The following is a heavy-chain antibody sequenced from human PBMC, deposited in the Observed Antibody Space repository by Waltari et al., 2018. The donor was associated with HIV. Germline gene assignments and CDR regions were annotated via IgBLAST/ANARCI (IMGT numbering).Heavy chain of an antibody. Sequence: EVQLVESGGGLVQPGGSLRLSCAASGFTFSRYWMHWVRQAPGKGLVWGSRMNRDGSNTDYADSVSGRITISRDNAKNTLYLEMNRLRAEDTAVYYCARGLSLGDRYRIDYFHYWGQGALVTVSS. V-gene: IGHV3-74*01. J-gene: IGHJ4*02. CDR3: ARGLSLGDRYRIDYFHY. CDR1: GFTFSRYW. D-gene: IGHD4-17*01. CDR2: MNRDGSNT.